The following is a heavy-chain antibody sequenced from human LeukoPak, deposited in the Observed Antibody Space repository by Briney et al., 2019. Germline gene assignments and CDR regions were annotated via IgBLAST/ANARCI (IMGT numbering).Heavy chain of an antibody. J-gene: IGHJ4*02. Sequence: ASVKVSCKVSGYTLTEISMYWVRQAPGQGLEWMGWINPNSGVTNYAQKFQGRVTMTRDTSISTAYMELSSLRSDDTAVYYCARDSGASHLDYWGQETLVTVSS. CDR3: ARDSGASHLDY. D-gene: IGHD2-15*01. CDR1: GYTLTEIS. V-gene: IGHV1-2*02. CDR2: INPNSGVT.